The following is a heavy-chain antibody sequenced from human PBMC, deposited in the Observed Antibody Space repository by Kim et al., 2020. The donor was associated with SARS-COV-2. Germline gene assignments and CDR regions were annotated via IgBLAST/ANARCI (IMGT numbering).Heavy chain of an antibody. D-gene: IGHD1-20*01. CDR3: ARVGGGITGTDAAGD. CDR1: GGTFSSYA. J-gene: IGHJ4*02. V-gene: IGHV1-69*13. CDR2: IIPIFGTA. Sequence: SVKVSCKASGGTFSSYAIGWVRQAPGQGLEWMGGIIPIFGTANYAQKFQGRVTITADESTSTAYMELSSLRSEDTAVYYCARVGGGITGTDAAGDWGQGTLVTVSS.